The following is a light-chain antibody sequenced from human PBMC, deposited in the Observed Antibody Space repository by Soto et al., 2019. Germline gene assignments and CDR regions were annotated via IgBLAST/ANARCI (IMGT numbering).Light chain of an antibody. V-gene: IGKV3-11*01. Sequence: ESVLTQSPATLSLSPGERATLSCRASPSVSNSLAWYQHKPGQAPRLLIYDASNRATGVPTRFSGSGSGTDFTLTISSLEPEDLAVYYCQQYGSSPVTFGQGTKVDIK. CDR2: DAS. CDR1: PSVSNS. CDR3: QQYGSSPVT. J-gene: IGKJ1*01.